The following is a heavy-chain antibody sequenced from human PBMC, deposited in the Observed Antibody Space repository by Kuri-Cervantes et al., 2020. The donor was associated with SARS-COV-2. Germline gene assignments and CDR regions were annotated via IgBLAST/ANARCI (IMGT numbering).Heavy chain of an antibody. Sequence: SETLSLTCTVSGGSISSYYWSWIRQPAGKGLEWIGRIYTSGSTNYNPSLKSRVTISVDASKNQFSLKLSSVTAADTAVYYCAREGIAAAGTSIYYYMDVWGKGTTVTVSS. CDR3: AREGIAAAGTSIYYYMDV. CDR2: IYTSGST. V-gene: IGHV4-4*07. CDR1: GGSISSYY. J-gene: IGHJ6*03. D-gene: IGHD6-13*01.